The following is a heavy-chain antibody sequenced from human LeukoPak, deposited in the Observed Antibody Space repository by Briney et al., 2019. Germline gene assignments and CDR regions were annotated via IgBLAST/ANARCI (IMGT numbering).Heavy chain of an antibody. CDR2: ISYDGSNK. J-gene: IGHJ4*02. CDR3: AKDLSGSHDY. CDR1: GFTFSSYG. Sequence: GGSLRLSCAASGFTFSSYGMHWVRQAPGKGLEWVAVISYDGSNKYYADSVKGRFTISRDNSKNTLYLQMNSLRAEDTAVYYCAKDLSGSHDYWGQGTLVTVSS. D-gene: IGHD1-26*01. V-gene: IGHV3-30*18.